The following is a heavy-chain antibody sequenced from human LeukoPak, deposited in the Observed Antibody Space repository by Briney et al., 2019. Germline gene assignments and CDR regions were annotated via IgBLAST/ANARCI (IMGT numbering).Heavy chain of an antibody. V-gene: IGHV4-39*01. D-gene: IGHD1-20*01. CDR2: IYYSGST. Sequence: SETLSLTCTASGGSISSSSYYWGWIRQPPGKGLEWIGSIYYSGSTYYNPSLKSRVTISVDTSKNQFSLKLSSVTAADTAVYYCARLGITEMYYFDYWGQGTLVTVSS. CDR1: GGSISSSSYY. CDR3: ARLGITEMYYFDY. J-gene: IGHJ4*02.